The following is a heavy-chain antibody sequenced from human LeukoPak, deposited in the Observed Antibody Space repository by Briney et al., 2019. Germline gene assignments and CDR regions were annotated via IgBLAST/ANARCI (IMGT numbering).Heavy chain of an antibody. CDR1: GGTFSSYA. CDR3: ARGPRLSSGSYYGY. J-gene: IGHJ4*02. CDR2: IIPIFGTA. V-gene: IGHV1-69*05. Sequence: GSSVKVSCKASGGTFSSYAISWVRQAPGQGLEWMGRIIPIFGTANYAQKFQGRVTMTRDTSTSTVYMELSSLRSEDTAVYYCARGPRLSSGSYYGYWGQGTLVTVSS. D-gene: IGHD1-26*01.